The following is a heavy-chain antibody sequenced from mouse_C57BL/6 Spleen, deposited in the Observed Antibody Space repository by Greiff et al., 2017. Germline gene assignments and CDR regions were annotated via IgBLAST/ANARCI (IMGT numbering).Heavy chain of an antibody. CDR2: IDPETGGT. CDR3: TSRGYGSSYFDD. Sequence: VQLVESGAELVRPGASVTLSCKASGYTFTDYEMHWVKQTPVHGLEWIGAIDPETGGTAYNQKFKGKAIRTADKSSSTAYMELRSLTSENSAVYYGTSRGYGSSYFDDWGQGTTLTVSS. J-gene: IGHJ2*01. CDR1: GYTFTDYE. D-gene: IGHD1-1*01. V-gene: IGHV1-15*01.